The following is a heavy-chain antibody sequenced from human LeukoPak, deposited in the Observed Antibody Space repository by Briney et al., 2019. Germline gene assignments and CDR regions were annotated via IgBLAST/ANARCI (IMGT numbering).Heavy chain of an antibody. Sequence: GASVKVSCKASGYTFTSYYMHWVRQAPGQGLEWMGIINPSGGSTSYAQKFQGRVTMTEDTSTDTAYMELSSLRSEDTAVYYCATVWSRPSIAVAGSWFDPWGQGTLVTVSS. CDR1: GYTFTSYY. D-gene: IGHD6-19*01. CDR3: ATVWSRPSIAVAGSWFDP. V-gene: IGHV1-46*01. J-gene: IGHJ5*02. CDR2: INPSGGST.